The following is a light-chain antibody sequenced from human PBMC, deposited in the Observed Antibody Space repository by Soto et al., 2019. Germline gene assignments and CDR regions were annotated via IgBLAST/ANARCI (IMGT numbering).Light chain of an antibody. CDR2: AAS. CDR1: QSVSSYY. V-gene: IGKV3-20*01. CDR3: QQCGSSPWT. Sequence: EIVLTQSPGTLSLSPGERATLSCRASQSVSSYYLAWYQQKPGQAPRLLIYAASSRATGIPDRFSGGGSGKDFTFTISRLEPQDFAVYYCQQCGSSPWTFGQGNKVEIK. J-gene: IGKJ1*01.